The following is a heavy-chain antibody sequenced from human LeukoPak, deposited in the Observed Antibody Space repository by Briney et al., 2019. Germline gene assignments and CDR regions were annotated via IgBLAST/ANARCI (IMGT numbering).Heavy chain of an antibody. CDR2: IWYDGSNK. D-gene: IGHD3-3*01. V-gene: IGHV3-33*01. CDR1: GFTFSSYG. Sequence: GGSLRLSCAASGFTFSSYGMHWVRQAPGKGLEWVAVIWYDGSNKYYADSVKGRFTISRDNSKNTLYLQLNSLRAEDTAMYYCARQNDFWRGYYDYWGQGILVSVSS. J-gene: IGHJ4*02. CDR3: ARQNDFWRGYYDY.